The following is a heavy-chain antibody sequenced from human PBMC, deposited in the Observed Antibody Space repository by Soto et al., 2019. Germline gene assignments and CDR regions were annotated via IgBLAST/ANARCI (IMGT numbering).Heavy chain of an antibody. V-gene: IGHV1-46*01. CDR2: VNTSSGVT. J-gene: IGHJ4*02. CDR3: SRDMPDGLSAWHGVDY. Sequence: QVQLVQSGAEVKKPGASVKVSCKPFGYTFTSYYIHWVRQAPGEGIEWMGIVNTSSGVTGYTQKSQPTFPITTSTSTSTIYLQLSILPSQDTALYYSSRDMPDGLSAWHGVDYWGQGTLVTVSS. CDR1: GYTFTSYY. D-gene: IGHD6-19*01.